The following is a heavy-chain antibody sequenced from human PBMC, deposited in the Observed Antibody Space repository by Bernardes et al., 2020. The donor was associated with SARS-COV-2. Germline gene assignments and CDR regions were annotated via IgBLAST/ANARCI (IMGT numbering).Heavy chain of an antibody. CDR2: INSAGTT. V-gene: IGHV3-23*01. D-gene: IGHD6-19*01. J-gene: IGHJ3*01. CDR3: ARVVSGPYVGADAFAV. CDR1: RFTLSSYA. Sequence: GGSLRLSFAASRFTLSSYAMSWFLPTPGKGLEWFSAINSAGTTYYADSVKGRFTAARDNSKNTLYLQMNSLTSEDTAVYYCARVVSGPYVGADAFAVWGRGTTVTVSS.